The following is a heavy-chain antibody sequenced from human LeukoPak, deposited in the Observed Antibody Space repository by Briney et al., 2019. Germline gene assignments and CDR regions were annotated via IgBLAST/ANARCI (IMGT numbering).Heavy chain of an antibody. CDR2: ISSNGGST. Sequence: GGSLRLSCAASGFTFSSYAMHWVRQAPGKGLEYVSAISSNGGSTYYANSVKGRFTISRDNSKNTLYLQMGSLRAEDMAVYYCARAPGGAAGKNFFDYWGQGTLVTVSS. D-gene: IGHD6-13*01. CDR3: ARAPGGAAGKNFFDY. V-gene: IGHV3-64*01. J-gene: IGHJ4*01. CDR1: GFTFSSYA.